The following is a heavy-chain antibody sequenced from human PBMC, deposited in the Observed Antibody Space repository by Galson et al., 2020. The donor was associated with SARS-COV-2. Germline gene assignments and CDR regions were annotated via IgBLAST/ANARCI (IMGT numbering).Heavy chain of an antibody. V-gene: IGHV4-39*01. D-gene: IGHD3-3*01. J-gene: IGHJ4*02. CDR1: GGSISSSSYY. CDR3: ARQDFGVVIT. Sequence: SETLSLTCTVSGGSISSSSYYWGWIRQPPGKGLEWIGSIYYSGSTYYNPSLKSRVTISVDTSKNQFSLKLSSVTAADTAVYYCARQDFGVVITWGQGTLVTVSS. CDR2: IYYSGST.